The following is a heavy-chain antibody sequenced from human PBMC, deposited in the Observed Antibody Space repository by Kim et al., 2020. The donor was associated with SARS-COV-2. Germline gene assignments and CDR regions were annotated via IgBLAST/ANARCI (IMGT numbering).Heavy chain of an antibody. CDR1: GGSFSGYY. J-gene: IGHJ4*02. V-gene: IGHV4-34*01. Sequence: SETLSLTCAVYGGSFSGYYWSWIHQPPGKGLEWIGEINHSGSTNYNPSLKSRVTISVDTSKNQFSLKLSSVTAADTAVYYCARGRRLSHCSGGSCYSSVFDYWGQGTLVTVSS. CDR3: ARGRRLSHCSGGSCYSSVFDY. CDR2: INHSGST. D-gene: IGHD2-15*01.